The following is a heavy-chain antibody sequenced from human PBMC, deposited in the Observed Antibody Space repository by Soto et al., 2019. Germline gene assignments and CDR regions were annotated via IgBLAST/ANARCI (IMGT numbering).Heavy chain of an antibody. D-gene: IGHD2-15*01. J-gene: IGHJ6*03. CDR3: ARVVSPAANPRGYYYYYMDV. CDR2: ISAYNGNT. V-gene: IGHV1-18*01. Sequence: ASVKVSCKASGYTFTSYGISWVRQAPGQGLEWMGWISAYNGNTNYAQKLQGRVTMTTDTSTSTAYMELRSLRSDDTAVYYCARVVSPAANPRGYYYYYMDVWGKGTTVTVSS. CDR1: GYTFTSYG.